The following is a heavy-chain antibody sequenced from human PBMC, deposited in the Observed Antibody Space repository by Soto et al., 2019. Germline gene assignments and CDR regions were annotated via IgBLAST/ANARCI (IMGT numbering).Heavy chain of an antibody. J-gene: IGHJ5*02. V-gene: IGHV1-18*01. CDR3: ARGVGSGSYYNQYNWFDP. CDR1: GYTFTNYG. Sequence: QVQLVQSGGEVKKPGASVKVSCKASGYTFTNYGISWVRQAPGQGLEWMGWINVYNGNTKYAQKVQGRVTMTTDTSTSTAYMELRSLRSYDTAVYYCARGVGSGSYYNQYNWFDPWGQGTLVTVS. D-gene: IGHD3-10*01. CDR2: INVYNGNT.